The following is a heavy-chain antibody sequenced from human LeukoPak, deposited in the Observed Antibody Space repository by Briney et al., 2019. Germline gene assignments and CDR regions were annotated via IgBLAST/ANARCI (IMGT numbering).Heavy chain of an antibody. CDR1: GGSFSGYY. CDR3: AGTYYDILTGPPLYYGMDV. V-gene: IGHV4-34*01. J-gene: IGHJ6*02. CDR2: INHSGST. Sequence: SETLSLTCAVYGGSFSGYYWSWIRQPPGKGLEWIGEINHSGSTNYNPSLKSRVTISLDTSKNQFSLKLSSVTAADTAVYYCAGTYYDILTGPPLYYGMDVWGQGTTVTVSS. D-gene: IGHD3-9*01.